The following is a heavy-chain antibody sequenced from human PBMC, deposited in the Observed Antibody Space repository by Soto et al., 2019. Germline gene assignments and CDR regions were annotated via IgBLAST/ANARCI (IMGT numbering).Heavy chain of an antibody. CDR2: IRSGGTT. CDR3: TIWPGSGHSNFEN. Sequence: GGSLRLSCATSGFIFDDYVMTWVRQAPGKGLEFVGAIRSGGTTEYAASVRGRFTVSRDDSKSIAYLQMNSLKADDTAVYYCTIWPGSGHSNFENWGQGTLVTVSS. D-gene: IGHD6-19*01. V-gene: IGHV3-49*04. J-gene: IGHJ4*02. CDR1: GFIFDDYV.